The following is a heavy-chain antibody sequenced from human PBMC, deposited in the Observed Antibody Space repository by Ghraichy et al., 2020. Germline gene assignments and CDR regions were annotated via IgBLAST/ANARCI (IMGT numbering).Heavy chain of an antibody. CDR3: ARSPNRMLDI. CDR2: ISSSSSYI. CDR1: GFTFSSYS. V-gene: IGHV3-21*01. J-gene: IGHJ3*02. Sequence: GESLNISCAASGFTFSSYSMNWVRQAPGKGLEWVSSISSSSSYIYYADSVKGRFTISRDNAKNSLYLQMNSLRAEDTAVYYCARSPNRMLDIWGQGTMVTVSS.